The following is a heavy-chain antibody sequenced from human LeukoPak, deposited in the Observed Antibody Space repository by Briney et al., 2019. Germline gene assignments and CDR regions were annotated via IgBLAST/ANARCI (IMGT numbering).Heavy chain of an antibody. J-gene: IGHJ4*02. CDR2: ISFDGRNK. CDR3: AKEKYCGYSYGSGDY. Sequence: GGSLRLSCAASGFTFSSYGMHWVRQAPGKGLEWVAVISFDGRNKYFADSVKGRFTISRDNSKNTLYLQMNSLRAEDTAVYYCAKEKYCGYSYGSGDYWGQGTLVTVSA. CDR1: GFTFSSYG. V-gene: IGHV3-30*18. D-gene: IGHD5-18*01.